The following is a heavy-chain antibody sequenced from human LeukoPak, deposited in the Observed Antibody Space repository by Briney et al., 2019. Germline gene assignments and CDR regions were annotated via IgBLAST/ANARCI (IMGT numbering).Heavy chain of an antibody. V-gene: IGHV3-21*01. CDR2: ISSRSSYI. J-gene: IGHJ5*02. Sequence: GGSLRLSCAASGFTFSSYSMNWVRQLPGKGLEWVSSISSRSSYIYYADSLKGRFTISRDNAKNSLYLQMNSLRAEDTALYYCVREAYYNESSGYDAWGQGTLVTVSS. CDR3: VREAYYNESSGYDA. D-gene: IGHD3-22*01. CDR1: GFTFSSYS.